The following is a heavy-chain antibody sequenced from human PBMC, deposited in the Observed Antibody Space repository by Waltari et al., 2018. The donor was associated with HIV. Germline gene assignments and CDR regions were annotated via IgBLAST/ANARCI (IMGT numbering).Heavy chain of an antibody. V-gene: IGHV1-3*01. Sequence: QVQLVQSGAEVKKPGASVKVSCKASGYSFTSYTMHWVRQAPGHSLEWMGWVNVGNGNTKYSRKFKGRVSLTADPSATTANMELRSLRSEDTAVYYCVREWTIERRMDLWGQGTLVTVSS. CDR1: GYSFTSYT. CDR2: VNVGNGNT. D-gene: IGHD1-1*01. CDR3: VREWTIERRMDL. J-gene: IGHJ5*02.